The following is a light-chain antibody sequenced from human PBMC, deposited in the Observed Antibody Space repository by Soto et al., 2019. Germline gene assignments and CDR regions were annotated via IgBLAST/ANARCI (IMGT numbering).Light chain of an antibody. CDR1: GGHSSYA. Sequence: QPVLTQSPSASASLGASVKLTCTLSGGHSSYAIAWHQQQPEKGPRYLMKLNSDGSHSKGDGIPDRFSGSSSGAERYLTISSLQSEDEADYYCQTWGTVVFGGGTKLTVL. CDR2: LNSDGSH. CDR3: QTWGTVV. J-gene: IGLJ2*01. V-gene: IGLV4-69*01.